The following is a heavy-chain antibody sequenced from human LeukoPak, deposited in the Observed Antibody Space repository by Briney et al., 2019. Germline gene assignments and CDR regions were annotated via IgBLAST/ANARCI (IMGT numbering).Heavy chain of an antibody. V-gene: IGHV4-34*01. CDR2: INHRRST. Sequence: SETLSLTCAVYGGSFSGYYWSWIRQSPGKGLEWIGEINHRRSTNYSPSLKSRVTISVDTSKNQFSLKLKSVTAADTAVYYCARKGGKSTFLPHFYYYMDVWGEGTTVTVSS. CDR1: GGSFSGYY. D-gene: IGHD4-23*01. CDR3: ARKGGKSTFLPHFYYYMDV. J-gene: IGHJ6*03.